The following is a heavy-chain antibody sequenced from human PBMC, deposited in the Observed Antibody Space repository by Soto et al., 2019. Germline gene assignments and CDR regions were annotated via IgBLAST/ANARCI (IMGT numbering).Heavy chain of an antibody. Sequence: QVQLQESGPGLVKPSGTLSLTCAVSGGSISSSNWWSWVRQPPGKGLEWIGEIYHSGNTNYNPSPKSRVTMAVDNSRNQITLKLSAVTAADTAVYYCARRWGEGRVDYWGQGTLVTVSS. CDR1: GGSISSSNW. CDR2: IYHSGNT. D-gene: IGHD3-10*01. CDR3: ARRWGEGRVDY. J-gene: IGHJ4*02. V-gene: IGHV4-4*02.